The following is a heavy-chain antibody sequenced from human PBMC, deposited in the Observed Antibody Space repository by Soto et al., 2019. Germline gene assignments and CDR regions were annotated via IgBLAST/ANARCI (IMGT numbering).Heavy chain of an antibody. J-gene: IGHJ4*02. Sequence: ASVKVSCKASGYTFTSYGISWVRQAPGQGLEWMGWISAYNGNTNYAQKLQGRVTMTTDTSTSTAYMELRSLRSDDTAVYYCARSIVVVVAATLFDYWGQGTLVTVSS. V-gene: IGHV1-18*01. CDR1: GYTFTSYG. D-gene: IGHD2-15*01. CDR2: ISAYNGNT. CDR3: ARSIVVVVAATLFDY.